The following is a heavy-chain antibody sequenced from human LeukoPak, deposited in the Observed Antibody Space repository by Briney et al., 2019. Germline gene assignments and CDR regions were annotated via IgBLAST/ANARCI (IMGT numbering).Heavy chain of an antibody. CDR3: AREDDYYGSGSYYNFDY. CDR2: IYYSGST. Sequence: SETLSLTCTVSGGSISSYYWSWIRQPPGKGLEWIGYIYYSGSTNYNPSLKSRVTMSVDTSKNQFSLKLSSVTAADTAVYYCAREDDYYGSGSYYNFDYWGQGTLVTVSS. V-gene: IGHV4-59*12. CDR1: GGSISSYY. J-gene: IGHJ4*02. D-gene: IGHD3-10*01.